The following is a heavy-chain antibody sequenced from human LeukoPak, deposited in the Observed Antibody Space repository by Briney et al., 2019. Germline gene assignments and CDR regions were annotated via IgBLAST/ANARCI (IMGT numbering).Heavy chain of an antibody. CDR2: INEDGSAQ. V-gene: IGHV3-7*05. CDR1: GFTFSRSW. D-gene: IGHD3-22*01. Sequence: GSLRLSCADSGFTFSRSWMTWVRQAPGQGLEWVANINEDGSAQYYVDSVKGRFTISRDNPKSTLYLEMNSLRADDTAVYYCARDAGYDRFDYWGQGTLVTVSS. J-gene: IGHJ4*02. CDR3: ARDAGYDRFDY.